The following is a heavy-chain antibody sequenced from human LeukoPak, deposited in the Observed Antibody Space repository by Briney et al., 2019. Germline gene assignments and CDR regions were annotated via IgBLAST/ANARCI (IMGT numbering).Heavy chain of an antibody. D-gene: IGHD3-22*01. V-gene: IGHV1-69*13. CDR2: IIPIFGTA. J-gene: IGHJ5*02. CDR1: GGTFSSYA. Sequence: GASVKVSCKASGGTFSSYAISWVRQAPGQGLEWMGGIIPIFGTANYAQKFQGRVTITADESTSTAYMELISLRSEDTAVYYCARSRSRYYYDSSGYYHERGTLYNWFDPWGQGTLVTVSS. CDR3: ARSRSRYYYDSSGYYHERGTLYNWFDP.